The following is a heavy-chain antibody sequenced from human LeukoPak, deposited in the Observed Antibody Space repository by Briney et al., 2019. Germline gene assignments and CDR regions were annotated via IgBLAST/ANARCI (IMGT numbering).Heavy chain of an antibody. Sequence: PGGSLRLSRAASGFTFSSYAMSWVRQAPGKGLEWVSAISGSGGSTYYADSVKGRFTISRDNSKNTLYLQMNSLRAEDTAVYYCAKDSTIFGVANGPLDYWGQGTLVTASS. V-gene: IGHV3-23*01. CDR2: ISGSGGST. J-gene: IGHJ4*02. D-gene: IGHD3-3*01. CDR3: AKDSTIFGVANGPLDY. CDR1: GFTFSSYA.